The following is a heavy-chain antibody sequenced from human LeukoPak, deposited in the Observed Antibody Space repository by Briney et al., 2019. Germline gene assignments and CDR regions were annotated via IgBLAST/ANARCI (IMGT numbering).Heavy chain of an antibody. CDR3: ASVKTGYSSGWYRPFDY. V-gene: IGHV1-2*06. CDR2: INPNSGGT. Sequence: GASVKVSCKASGYTFTGYYMHWVRQAPGQGLEWMGRINPNSGGTNYAQKFQGRVTMTRDTSISTAYMELSGLRSDDTAVYYCASVKTGYSSGWYRPFDYWGQGTLVTVSS. J-gene: IGHJ4*02. D-gene: IGHD6-19*01. CDR1: GYTFTGYY.